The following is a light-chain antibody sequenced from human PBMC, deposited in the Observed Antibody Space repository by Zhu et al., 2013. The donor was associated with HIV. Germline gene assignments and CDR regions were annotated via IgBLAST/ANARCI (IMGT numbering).Light chain of an antibody. CDR1: QSISNY. J-gene: IGKJ1*01. Sequence: DLQLTQSPSFLSASVGDTVTISCRASQSISNYLAWYQQKPGKPPKLLIYAASTLLLEAPFRFSGSGSGTDFTLTITDLQPEDAATYYCERYNSAPPWTFGQGTKVDIK. CDR2: AAS. CDR3: ERYNSAPPWT. V-gene: IGKV1-27*01.